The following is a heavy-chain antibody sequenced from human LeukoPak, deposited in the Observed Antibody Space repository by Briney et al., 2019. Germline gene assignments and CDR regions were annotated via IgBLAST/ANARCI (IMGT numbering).Heavy chain of an antibody. CDR3: ARGVRFDP. J-gene: IGHJ5*02. Sequence: KGLEWIGEINHSGSTNYNPSLKSRVTISVDTSKNQFSLKLSSVTAADTAVYYCARGVRFDPWGQGTLVTVSS. CDR2: INHSGST. V-gene: IGHV4-34*01.